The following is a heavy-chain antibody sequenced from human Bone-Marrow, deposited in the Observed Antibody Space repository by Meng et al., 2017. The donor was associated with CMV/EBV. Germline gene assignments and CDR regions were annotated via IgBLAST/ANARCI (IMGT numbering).Heavy chain of an antibody. CDR2: VTSSGYTT. Sequence: LSCAACGFTFSNSAVSWVRQAPGKGLQGVSAVTSSGYTTYYADSVKGRFTISRDNSKNMLYLQMNSLRAEDTAVYYCAKIERYYFDCWGQGTLVTVSS. J-gene: IGHJ4*02. CDR1: GFTFSNSA. D-gene: IGHD6-25*01. CDR3: AKIERYYFDC. V-gene: IGHV3-23*01.